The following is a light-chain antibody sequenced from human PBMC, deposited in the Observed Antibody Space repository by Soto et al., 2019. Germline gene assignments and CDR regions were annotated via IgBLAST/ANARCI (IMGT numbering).Light chain of an antibody. CDR2: EVT. J-gene: IGLJ1*01. CDR1: SSDLGIYNY. CDR3: SSYTSSSTYV. Sequence: QSVLTQPASVSGSPGQSIAISCSGSSSDLGIYNYVSWYQQHPGKVPKLIIFEVTNRPSGVSNRFSGSKSGNTASLTISGLQAEDEADYYCSSYTSSSTYVFGTGTKV. V-gene: IGLV2-14*01.